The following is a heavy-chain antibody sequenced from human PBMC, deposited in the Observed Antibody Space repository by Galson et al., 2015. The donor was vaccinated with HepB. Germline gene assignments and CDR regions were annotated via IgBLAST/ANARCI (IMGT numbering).Heavy chain of an antibody. CDR2: ISRNSDTI. D-gene: IGHD3-22*01. CDR1: GFTFSSFN. CDR3: ARGPYYIRIDY. V-gene: IGHV3-48*01. Sequence: SLRLSCAASGFTFSSFNMNWVRQAPGKGLEWLSYISRNSDTIYYADSVRGRFTISRDNSKNTLYLQMNSLRAEDTAVYYCARGPYYIRIDYWGQGTLVTVSS. J-gene: IGHJ4*02.